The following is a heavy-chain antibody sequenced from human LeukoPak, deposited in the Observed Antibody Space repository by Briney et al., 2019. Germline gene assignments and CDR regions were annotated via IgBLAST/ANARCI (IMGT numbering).Heavy chain of an antibody. CDR2: IYYSGST. J-gene: IGHJ4*02. V-gene: IGHV4-61*01. CDR1: GYSISSGYY. D-gene: IGHD5-24*01. Sequence: SETLSLTCTVSGYSISSGYYWSWIRQPPGKGLEWIGYIYYSGSTNYNPSLKSRVTISVDTSKNQFSLKLSSVTAADTAVYYCAREYFDGYNTGIDYWGQGTLVTVSS. CDR3: AREYFDGYNTGIDY.